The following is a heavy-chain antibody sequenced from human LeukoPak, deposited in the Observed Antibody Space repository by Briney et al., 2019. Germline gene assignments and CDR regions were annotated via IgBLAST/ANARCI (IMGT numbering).Heavy chain of an antibody. CDR1: GGSISSYY. D-gene: IGHD3-10*01. J-gene: IGHJ3*02. CDR2: IYYSGST. V-gene: IGHV4-59*12. Sequence: PSETLSLTCTVSGGSISSYYWSWIRQPPGKGLEWIGYIYYSGSTNYNPSLKSRVTISVDTSKNQFSLKLSSVTAADTAVYYCAREEEFGAAFDIWGQGAMVTVSS. CDR3: AREEEFGAAFDI.